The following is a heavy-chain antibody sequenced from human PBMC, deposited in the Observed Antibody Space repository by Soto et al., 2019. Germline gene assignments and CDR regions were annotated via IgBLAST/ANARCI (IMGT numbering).Heavy chain of an antibody. CDR3: ARDASLDIVVVPAAMYYYYMDV. J-gene: IGHJ6*03. D-gene: IGHD2-2*03. CDR2: ISSSGSTI. Sequence: GGSLRLSCAASGFTFSDYYMSWIRQAPGKGLEWVSYISSSGSTIYYADSVKGRFTISRDNAKNSLYLQMNSMRAEDTDVYYCARDASLDIVVVPAAMYYYYMDVWGKGTTVTVSS. V-gene: IGHV3-11*01. CDR1: GFTFSDYY.